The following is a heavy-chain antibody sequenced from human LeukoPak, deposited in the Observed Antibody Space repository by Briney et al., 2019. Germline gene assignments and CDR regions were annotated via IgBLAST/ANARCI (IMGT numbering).Heavy chain of an antibody. Sequence: SVEVSCKASGGTFSSYAISWVRQAPGQGLEWMGGIIPIFGTANYAQKFQGRVTITADESTSTAYMELSSLRSEDTAVYYCARAGARYCSSTSCYNLDYWGQGTLVTVSS. CDR1: GGTFSSYA. V-gene: IGHV1-69*13. CDR3: ARAGARYCSSTSCYNLDY. J-gene: IGHJ4*02. D-gene: IGHD2-2*02. CDR2: IIPIFGTA.